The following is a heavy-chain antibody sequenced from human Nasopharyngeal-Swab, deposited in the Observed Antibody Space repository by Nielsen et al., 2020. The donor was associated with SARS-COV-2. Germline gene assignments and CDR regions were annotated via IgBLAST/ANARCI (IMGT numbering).Heavy chain of an antibody. J-gene: IGHJ4*02. Sequence: GSLRLSCTVSGGSISSSSYYWGWIRQPPGKGLEWIGSIYYSGSTYYNPSLKSRVTISVDTSKNQFSLKLSSVTAADTAVYYCARGQLWLDYWGQGTLVTVSS. V-gene: IGHV4-39*07. CDR3: ARGQLWLDY. CDR1: GGSISSSSYY. CDR2: IYYSGST. D-gene: IGHD5-18*01.